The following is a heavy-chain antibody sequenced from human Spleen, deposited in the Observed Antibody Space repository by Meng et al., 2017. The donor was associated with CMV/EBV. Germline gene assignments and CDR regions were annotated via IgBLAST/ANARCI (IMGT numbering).Heavy chain of an antibody. CDR3: ARDPFSSSWYSLDY. CDR2: INPNSGGT. Sequence: ASVKVSCKASGYTFTGYYMHWVRQAPGQGLEWMGWINPNSGGTNYAQKFQGRVTMTRDTSISTAYMELSRLRSDDTAVYYCARDPFSSSWYSLDYWGQGTLVTVSS. CDR1: GYTFTGYY. V-gene: IGHV1-2*02. J-gene: IGHJ4*02. D-gene: IGHD6-13*01.